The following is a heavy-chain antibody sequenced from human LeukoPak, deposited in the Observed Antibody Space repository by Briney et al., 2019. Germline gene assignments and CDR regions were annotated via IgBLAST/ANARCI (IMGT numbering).Heavy chain of an antibody. Sequence: ETLSLTCTVSGGSISSGGYYWSWIRQAPGKGLEWVSTISNTGTDTYYADSVQGRFTISRDNSENTLYLQMNNLRAEDTAIYYCAKVPYSDYGSGRPPFMDVWGQGTTVAVSS. V-gene: IGHV3-23*01. CDR3: AKVPYSDYGSGRPPFMDV. CDR1: GGSISSGGYY. D-gene: IGHD3-10*01. J-gene: IGHJ6*02. CDR2: ISNTGTDT.